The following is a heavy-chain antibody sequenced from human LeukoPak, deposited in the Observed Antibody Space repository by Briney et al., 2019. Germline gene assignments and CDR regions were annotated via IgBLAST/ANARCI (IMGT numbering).Heavy chain of an antibody. CDR2: ISHSGTT. Sequence: PSETLSLTCAVSGGSFSDYQWNWIRQSPGKGLEWLGEISHSGTTTYNPSLKSRVTISVDRSKNQFSLKLSSVTAADTAVYYCARLPETCFSSSCFAFDIWGQGTMVTVSS. CDR1: GGSFSDYQ. J-gene: IGHJ3*02. CDR3: ARLPETCFSSSCFAFDI. D-gene: IGHD6-13*01. V-gene: IGHV4-34*01.